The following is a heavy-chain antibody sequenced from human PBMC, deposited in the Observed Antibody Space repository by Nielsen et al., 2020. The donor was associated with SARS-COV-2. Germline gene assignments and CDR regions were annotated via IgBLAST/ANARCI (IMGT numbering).Heavy chain of an antibody. CDR3: ARGGGYGFGIDY. V-gene: IGHV4-39*07. CDR1: GGSVSDTSYY. CDR2: IYYGRST. J-gene: IGHJ4*02. Sequence: SETLSLTCTVSGGSVSDTSYYWGWIRQSPGKGLEWIGSIYYGRSTNYNPSLKSRVTISVDTSKNQFSLKLTSVTAADTAVYYCARGGGYGFGIDYWGQGTLVTVSS. D-gene: IGHD5-18*01.